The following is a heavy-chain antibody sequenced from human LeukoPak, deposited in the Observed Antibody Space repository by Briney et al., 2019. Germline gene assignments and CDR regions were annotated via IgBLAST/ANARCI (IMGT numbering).Heavy chain of an antibody. Sequence: RGSLTHSRAASGFTFSTYGMHWVRQAPGKGLEWVSYISGLGGNIYYADSVKGRFTVSRDNAKNSLFLQMNSLRGEDTAVYYCTRGTFDWLHYFDYWGQGTLVTVSS. CDR2: ISGLGGNI. J-gene: IGHJ4*02. V-gene: IGHV3-48*04. CDR1: GFTFSTYG. D-gene: IGHD3-9*01. CDR3: TRGTFDWLHYFDY.